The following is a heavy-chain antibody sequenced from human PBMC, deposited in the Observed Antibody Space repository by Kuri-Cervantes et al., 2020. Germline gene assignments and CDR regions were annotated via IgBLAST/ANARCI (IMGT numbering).Heavy chain of an antibody. CDR3: ARGAYCSGGSCYSRDYYGMDV. Sequence: GESLKISCAASGFTFSDYYMSWIRQAPGKGLEWVSYISSSGSTIYYADSVKGRFTISRDNPKNSLYLQMNSLRAEDTAVYYCARGAYCSGGSCYSRDYYGMDVWGQGTTVTVSS. CDR1: GFTFSDYY. J-gene: IGHJ6*02. D-gene: IGHD2-15*01. V-gene: IGHV3-11*01. CDR2: ISSSGSTI.